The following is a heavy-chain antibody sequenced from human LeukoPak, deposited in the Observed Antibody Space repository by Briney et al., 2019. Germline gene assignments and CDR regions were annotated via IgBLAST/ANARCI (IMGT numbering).Heavy chain of an antibody. V-gene: IGHV3-23*01. Sequence: GGSLRLSCAASGFTFSTYVMSWFRQAPGEGLEWVSTISVGAEYIFYADSVKGRFTISRDDSNNALYLQMHSLRAEDTALYYCASGPPFLKYFEYWGQGTLVTVSS. CDR1: GFTFSTYV. CDR3: ASGPPFLKYFEY. D-gene: IGHD3-3*01. CDR2: ISVGAEYI. J-gene: IGHJ4*02.